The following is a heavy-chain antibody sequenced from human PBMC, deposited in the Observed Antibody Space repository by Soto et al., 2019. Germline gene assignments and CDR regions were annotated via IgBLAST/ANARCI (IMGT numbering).Heavy chain of an antibody. CDR3: ARDRTDSGYYKNRLDP. V-gene: IGHV1-69*06. CDR1: GGTFGSDA. J-gene: IGHJ5*02. CDR2: IIPIFGTT. D-gene: IGHD3-22*01. Sequence: SVKVSCKASGGTFGSDAITGVRQAPGRGLEWVGRIIPIFGTTNYTQNLQGRVTISADKSTLTSYMELHSLTSDDTALYYCARDRTDSGYYKNRLDPWGQGTQVTVSS.